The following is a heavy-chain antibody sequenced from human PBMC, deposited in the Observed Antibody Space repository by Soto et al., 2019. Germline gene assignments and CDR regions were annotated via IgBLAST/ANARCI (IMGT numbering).Heavy chain of an antibody. CDR3: VKDSLPGYSYGTFDY. CDR1: GFTFSSYA. CDR2: ISSNGGST. Sequence: GGSLRLSCSASGFTFSSYAMHWVRQAPGKGLEYVSAISSNGGSTYYAVSVKGRFTISGDNSKNTLYLQMSSLRAEDTAVYYCVKDSLPGYSYGTFDYWGQGTLVTVSS. V-gene: IGHV3-64D*08. D-gene: IGHD5-18*01. J-gene: IGHJ4*02.